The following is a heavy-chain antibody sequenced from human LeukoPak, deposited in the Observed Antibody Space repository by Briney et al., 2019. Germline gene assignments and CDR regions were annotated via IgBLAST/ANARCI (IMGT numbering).Heavy chain of an antibody. D-gene: IGHD3-16*01. CDR2: IFHGGRI. CDR1: GYSITSGFF. V-gene: IGHV4-38-2*02. J-gene: IGHJ4*02. Sequence: SETLSLTCSVSGYSITSGFFWGWIRQSPGKGLEWIGRIFHGGRIYYNPSLKSRVTISLDTSKNQFSLKLTSVTAADTAVYYCARDHWDLNDSSPGDYWGQGTLVAVSP. CDR3: ARDHWDLNDSSPGDY.